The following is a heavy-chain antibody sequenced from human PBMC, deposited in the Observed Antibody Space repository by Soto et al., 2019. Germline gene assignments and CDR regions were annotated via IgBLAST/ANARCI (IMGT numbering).Heavy chain of an antibody. CDR2: INPSGGST. Sequence: ASVKVSCKASGYTVTNYYIHCVRRAPGQGLEWMGIINPSGGSTSYAQKFQGRVTMTRDTSTSTVYMELSSLRSEDTAVYYCARAGYRSGWPNFDYWGQGTPVTVSS. V-gene: IGHV1-46*01. CDR3: ARAGYRSGWPNFDY. D-gene: IGHD6-19*01. J-gene: IGHJ4*02. CDR1: GYTVTNYY.